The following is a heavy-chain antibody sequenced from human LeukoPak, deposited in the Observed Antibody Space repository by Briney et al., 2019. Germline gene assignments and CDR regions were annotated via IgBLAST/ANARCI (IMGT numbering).Heavy chain of an antibody. CDR1: GYTFTAYH. Sequence: ASVKVSCKASGYTFTAYHIHWVRQAPGQGLEWMGWISPSNGGTNYAPTFQGRVTMTRDTSISTAYMELSTLTSDDTAVYYCAAMPYISSARSYWGQGTLVTVSS. D-gene: IGHD3-10*01. J-gene: IGHJ4*02. CDR2: ISPSNGGT. CDR3: AAMPYISSARSY. V-gene: IGHV1-2*02.